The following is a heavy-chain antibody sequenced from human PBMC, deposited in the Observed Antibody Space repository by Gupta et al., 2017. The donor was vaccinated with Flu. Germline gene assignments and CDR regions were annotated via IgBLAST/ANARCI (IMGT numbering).Heavy chain of an antibody. CDR2: ISSSSSYI. J-gene: IGHJ4*02. CDR3: ARDDKWQQLGRIDY. Sequence: EVQLVESGGGLVKPGGSLRLSCAASGFTFSSYSMNWVRQAPGKGLEWVSSISSSSSYIYYADSVKGRFTISRDNAKNSLYLQMNSLRAEDTAVYYCARDDKWQQLGRIDYWGQGTLVTVSS. CDR1: GFTFSSYS. D-gene: IGHD6-13*01. V-gene: IGHV3-21*01.